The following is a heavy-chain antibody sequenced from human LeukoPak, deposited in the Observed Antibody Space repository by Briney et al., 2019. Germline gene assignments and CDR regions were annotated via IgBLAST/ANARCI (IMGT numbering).Heavy chain of an antibody. D-gene: IGHD2-2*01. CDR3: ASGGVVPAAVDYYYYGMDV. Sequence: ASVKVSCKASGYTFTSYGISWVRQAPGQGLEWIGWISAYNGNTNYAQKLQGRVTVTTDTSTSTAYMELRSLRSDDTAVYYCASGGVVPAAVDYYYYGMDVWGQGTTVTVSS. V-gene: IGHV1-18*01. CDR1: GYTFTSYG. CDR2: ISAYNGNT. J-gene: IGHJ6*02.